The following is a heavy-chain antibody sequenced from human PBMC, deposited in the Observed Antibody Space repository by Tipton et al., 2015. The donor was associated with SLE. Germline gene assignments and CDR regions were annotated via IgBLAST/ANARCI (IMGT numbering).Heavy chain of an antibody. D-gene: IGHD3-9*01. Sequence: TLSLTCTVSGGSISRHSWNWIRQPPGKGLQWIGYLDYTGNTNYSPSLKRRVTMPIDTSNNQFSLQLSSVTAADTALYYCVSSGYPLGSFDVWGQGTMVTVS. CDR3: VSSGYPLGSFDV. V-gene: IGHV4-59*11. CDR2: LDYTGNT. CDR1: GGSISRHS. J-gene: IGHJ3*01.